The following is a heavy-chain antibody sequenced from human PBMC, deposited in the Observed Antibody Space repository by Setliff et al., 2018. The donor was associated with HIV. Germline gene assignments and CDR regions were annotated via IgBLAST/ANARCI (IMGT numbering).Heavy chain of an antibody. Sequence: PGESLKISCKASGYSFTSYWIGWVRQMPGKGLEWMGIINPGDSDIRYSPSFRGQVTISVDKSINTAYLQWSSLKASDTAMYYCVSQYSSWGYWGQGTLVTVSS. CDR3: VSQYSSWGY. J-gene: IGHJ4*02. D-gene: IGHD6-6*01. CDR2: INPGDSDI. V-gene: IGHV5-51*01. CDR1: GYSFTSYW.